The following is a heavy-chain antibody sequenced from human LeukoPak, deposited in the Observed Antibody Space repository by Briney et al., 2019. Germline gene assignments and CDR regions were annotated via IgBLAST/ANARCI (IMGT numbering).Heavy chain of an antibody. D-gene: IGHD3-22*01. CDR1: GFTFSSYN. V-gene: IGHV3-21*01. Sequence: GGSLRLSCAASGFTFSSYNMNWVRQAPGKGLEWVSSISSSSSYIYYTDSVKGRFTISRDNAKNSLYLQMSSLRAEDTAVYYCARGHYYDCSGYDAWGQGTLVTVSS. CDR3: ARGHYYDCSGYDA. CDR2: ISSSSSYI. J-gene: IGHJ5*02.